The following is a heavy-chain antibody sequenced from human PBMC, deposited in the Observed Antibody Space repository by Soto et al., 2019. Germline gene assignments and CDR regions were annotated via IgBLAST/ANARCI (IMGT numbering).Heavy chain of an antibody. D-gene: IGHD6-13*01. Sequence: SETLSLTCIVSGVTISSDDYYWSWIRQDPGKGLEGIGYIYYSGSAYYNPSLKSRVTMSEDTSKNQFSLKLSSVTAADTAIYFCARYDSSNWHYFDYWGQGTLVTVS. CDR1: GVTISSDDYY. J-gene: IGHJ4*02. CDR2: IYYSGSA. V-gene: IGHV4-31*03. CDR3: ARYDSSNWHYFDY.